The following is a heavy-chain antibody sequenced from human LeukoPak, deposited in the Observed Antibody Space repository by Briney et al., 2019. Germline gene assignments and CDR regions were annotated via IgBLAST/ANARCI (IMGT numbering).Heavy chain of an antibody. CDR2: IIPIFGTA. CDR1: GGTFSSYG. D-gene: IGHD4-23*01. Sequence: SVKVSCKASGGTFSSYGISWVRQAPGQGLEWMGGIIPIFGTANYAQKFQGRVTITADESTSTAYMELSSLRSEDTAVYYCARVERWVTSAYYFDYWGQGTLVTVSS. J-gene: IGHJ4*02. CDR3: ARVERWVTSAYYFDY. V-gene: IGHV1-69*13.